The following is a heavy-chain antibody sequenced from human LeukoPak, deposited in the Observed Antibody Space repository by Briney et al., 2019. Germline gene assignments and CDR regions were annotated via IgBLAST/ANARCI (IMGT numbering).Heavy chain of an antibody. V-gene: IGHV3-21*01. Sequence: GGSLRLSCAASGFTFSSYSMNWVRQAPGKGLEWVSSISSSSSYIYYADSVKGRFTISRDNAKNSLYLQMNSLRAEDTAVYYCARSRDILTGYYGDYWGQGTLVTVSS. CDR3: ARSRDILTGYYGDY. CDR1: GFTFSSYS. D-gene: IGHD3-9*01. J-gene: IGHJ4*02. CDR2: ISSSSSYI.